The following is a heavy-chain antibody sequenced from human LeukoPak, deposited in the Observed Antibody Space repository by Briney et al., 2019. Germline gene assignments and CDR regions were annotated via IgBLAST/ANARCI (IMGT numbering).Heavy chain of an antibody. V-gene: IGHV3-23*01. CDR1: GFTFSSYA. J-gene: IGHJ4*02. CDR2: ISGSGGST. CDR3: AKDGNYYPLGNMVGYYFDY. D-gene: IGHD3-22*01. Sequence: GGSLRLSCAASGFTFSSYAMSWVRQAPGKGLEWVSAISGSGGSTYYADSVKGRFTISRVNSKNTLYPQMNSLRAEDAAVYYCAKDGNYYPLGNMVGYYFDYWGQGTLVTVSS.